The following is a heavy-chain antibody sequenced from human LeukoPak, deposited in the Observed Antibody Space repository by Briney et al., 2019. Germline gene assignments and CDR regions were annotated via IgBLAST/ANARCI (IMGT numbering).Heavy chain of an antibody. Sequence: SETLCLTCTVSGGSISSGDYYWSWIRQPPGKGLEWIGYIYYSGSTYYNPSLKSRVTISVDTSKNQFSLKLSSVTAADTAVYYCAREAAAGNFDYWGQGTLVTVSS. D-gene: IGHD6-13*01. CDR3: AREAAAGNFDY. CDR2: IYYSGST. V-gene: IGHV4-30-4*01. J-gene: IGHJ4*02. CDR1: GGSISSGDYY.